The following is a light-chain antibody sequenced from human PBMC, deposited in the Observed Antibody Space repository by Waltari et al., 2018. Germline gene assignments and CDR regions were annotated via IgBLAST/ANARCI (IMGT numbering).Light chain of an antibody. J-gene: IGLJ3*02. CDR1: SSDVGAYNF. CDR3: TSFTSRSTWV. Sequence: QSALTQPVSVSESPGQSITISCTGTSSDVGAYNFVSWYQQHPGKAPKLMISAVSNRPSGVSSRFAASKSGNTASLTISGLQAEDEADYYCTSFTSRSTWVFGGGTKLTVL. CDR2: AVS. V-gene: IGLV2-14*01.